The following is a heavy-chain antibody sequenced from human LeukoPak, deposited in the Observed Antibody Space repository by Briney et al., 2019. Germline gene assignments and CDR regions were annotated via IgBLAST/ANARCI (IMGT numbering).Heavy chain of an antibody. D-gene: IGHD2-2*01. CDR3: ARERREQLLPPYTRSVTYFDY. Sequence: SETLSLTCTVSGGSITSNSYYWGWIRQPPGKGLEWIGSITYSGSTYYNPSLKRRVTISIDTSKNQFSLKLSSVTAADTAVYYCARERREQLLPPYTRSVTYFDYWGPGTLVTVSS. J-gene: IGHJ4*02. CDR2: ITYSGST. CDR1: GGSITSNSYY. V-gene: IGHV4-39*07.